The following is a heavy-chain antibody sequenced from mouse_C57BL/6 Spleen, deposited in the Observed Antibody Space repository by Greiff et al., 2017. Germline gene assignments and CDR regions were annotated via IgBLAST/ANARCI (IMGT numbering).Heavy chain of an antibody. Sequence: QVQLKESDAELVKPGASVKISCKVSGYTFTDHTIHWMKQRPEQGLEWIGYIYPRDGSTKYNEKFKGKATLTADKSSSTAYMQLNSLTSEDSAVYLCARYYYGSSYDWYFDVWGTGTTVTVSS. J-gene: IGHJ1*03. V-gene: IGHV1-78*01. D-gene: IGHD1-1*01. CDR2: IYPRDGST. CDR1: GYTFTDHT. CDR3: ARYYYGSSYDWYFDV.